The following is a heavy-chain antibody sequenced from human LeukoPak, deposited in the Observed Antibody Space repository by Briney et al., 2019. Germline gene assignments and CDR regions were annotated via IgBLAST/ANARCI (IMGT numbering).Heavy chain of an antibody. V-gene: IGHV4-61*02. CDR3: AREEVHTGGNYFDY. J-gene: IGHJ4*02. CDR2: IYTSGST. CDR1: GGSISSGSYY. Sequence: SETLSLTCTVSGGSISSGSYYWSWIRQPAGKGLEWIGRIYTSGSTNYNPSLKSRVTISVDTSKNQFSLKLSSVTAADTAVYYCAREEVHTGGNYFDYWGQGTLVTVSS. D-gene: IGHD1-1*01.